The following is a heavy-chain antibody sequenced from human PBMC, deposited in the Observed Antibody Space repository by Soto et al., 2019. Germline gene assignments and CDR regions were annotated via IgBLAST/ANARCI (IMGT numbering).Heavy chain of an antibody. J-gene: IGHJ4*02. Sequence: EVQVLESGGGLVQRGGSLRLYCAATGFTFSDFAMSWVRQAPGKGLEWVSRIYGGGNGPHYADSVKGRVTISRDNSKNTLYLQMNSLRAEDTAVYYCAKMEGMDPWAYSFDYWGQGTLVTVSS. CDR2: IYGGGNGP. V-gene: IGHV3-23*01. D-gene: IGHD2-2*03. CDR1: GFTFSDFA. CDR3: AKMEGMDPWAYSFDY.